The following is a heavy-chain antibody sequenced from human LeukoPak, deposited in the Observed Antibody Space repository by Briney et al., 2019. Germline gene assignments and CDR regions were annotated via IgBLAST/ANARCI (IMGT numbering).Heavy chain of an antibody. Sequence: AQTLSLTCTVSGDSIGRYSISSYYWSWIRQPPGKGLEWIGEIYYIRTPYYNPSLKSRITISVDTSKNQFSLKLSSVTAADTDVYYCARGGRYSSGWYPSGYWGQGTTVTASS. J-gene: IGHJ4*02. CDR2: IYYIRTP. CDR3: ARGGRYSSGWYPSGY. CDR1: GDSIGRYSISSYY. V-gene: IGHV4-61*01. D-gene: IGHD6-19*01.